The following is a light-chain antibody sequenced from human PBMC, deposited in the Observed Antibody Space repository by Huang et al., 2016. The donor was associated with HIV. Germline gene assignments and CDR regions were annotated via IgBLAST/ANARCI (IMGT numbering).Light chain of an antibody. V-gene: IGKV4-1*01. J-gene: IGKJ2*01. Sequence: DIVMPQSPDSLAVSLGERATINCNSSQSVLSSSNNKNYLAWYQQKPGQPPKLLISWASTRESGVRDRFSGSGSGTDFTLTISSLQAEDVAVYYCQQYYSTPYTFGQGTKLEIK. CDR2: WAS. CDR3: QQYYSTPYT. CDR1: QSVLSSSNNKNY.